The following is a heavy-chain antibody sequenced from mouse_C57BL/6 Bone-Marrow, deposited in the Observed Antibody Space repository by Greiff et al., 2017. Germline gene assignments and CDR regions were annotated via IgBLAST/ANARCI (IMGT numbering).Heavy chain of an antibody. CDR1: GFTFSDYG. Sequence: EVKVVESGGGLVKPGGSLKLSCAASGFTFSDYGMHWVRQAPEKGLEWVAYISSGSSTIYYADTVKGRFTISRDNAKNTLLLQMTSLRSEDTAMYYCARICPWFAYWGQGTLVTVSA. J-gene: IGHJ3*01. CDR3: ARICPWFAY. CDR2: ISSGSSTI. V-gene: IGHV5-17*01.